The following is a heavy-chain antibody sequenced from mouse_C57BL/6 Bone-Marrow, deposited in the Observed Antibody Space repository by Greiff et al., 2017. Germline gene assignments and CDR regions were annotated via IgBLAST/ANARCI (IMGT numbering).Heavy chain of an antibody. D-gene: IGHD2-1*01. CDR2: IYPGDGDT. V-gene: IGHV1-82*01. J-gene: IGHJ2*01. Sequence: QVQLKQSGPELVKPGASVKISCKASGYAFSSSWMNWVKQRPGKGLEWIGRIYPGDGDTNYKGKFKGKDTLTADKSSSTAYMQLSSLTSEDSEVYFCARGWNYCNYEDYWGQGTTLTVSS. CDR1: GYAFSSSW. CDR3: ARGWNYCNYEDY.